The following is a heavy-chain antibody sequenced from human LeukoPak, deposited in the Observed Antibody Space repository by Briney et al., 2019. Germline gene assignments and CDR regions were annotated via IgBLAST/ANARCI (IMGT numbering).Heavy chain of an antibody. CDR3: ARRGGGSPFNWFDP. Sequence: PSETLSLTCTVSGGSISSSSYYWGWIRQPPGKGLEWIGYIYYSGSTNYNPSLKSRVTISVDTSKNQFSLKLSSVTAADTAVYYCARRGGGSPFNWFDPWGQGTLVTVSS. CDR2: IYYSGST. V-gene: IGHV4-61*05. J-gene: IGHJ5*02. D-gene: IGHD1-26*01. CDR1: GGSISSSSYY.